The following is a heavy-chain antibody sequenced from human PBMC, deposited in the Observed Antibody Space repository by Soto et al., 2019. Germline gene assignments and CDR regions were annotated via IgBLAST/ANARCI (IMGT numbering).Heavy chain of an antibody. D-gene: IGHD3-16*01. Sequence: GESLKISCKGSGYSFTSYWIGWVRQMPGKGLESMGIIYPGDSDTKYSPSFQGQVTISVDKSISTAYLQWSTLKTSDTAMYYCARHSLYGSDWYGLDVWRQRTTVTVSS. CDR3: ARHSLYGSDWYGLDV. CDR1: GYSFTSYW. V-gene: IGHV5-51*01. J-gene: IGHJ6*02. CDR2: IYPGDSDT.